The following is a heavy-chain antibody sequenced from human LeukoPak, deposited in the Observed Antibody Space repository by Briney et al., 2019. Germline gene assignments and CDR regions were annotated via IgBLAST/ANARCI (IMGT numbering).Heavy chain of an antibody. CDR3: ARDYYGSGSQRGMDV. CDR1: GYSFINYW. CDR2: IYPSDSET. V-gene: IGHV5-51*01. J-gene: IGHJ6*02. D-gene: IGHD3-10*01. Sequence: GESLKISCKGSGYSFINYWIGWVRQMPGKGLEWMGIIYPSDSETRYGPSFQGQVTISADKSISTAYLQWSSLKASDTAMYYCARDYYGSGSQRGMDVWGQGTTVTVSS.